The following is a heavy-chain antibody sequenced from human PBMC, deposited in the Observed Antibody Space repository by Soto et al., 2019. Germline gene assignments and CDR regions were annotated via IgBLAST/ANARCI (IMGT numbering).Heavy chain of an antibody. Sequence: QVQLVQSGAEVKKPGSSVKVSCKDSEGSFSSYAISWVRQAPGQGLEWMGGIIPIFGTANYAQKFQGRVTITADESTSTAYMELSSLRSEDTAVYYCARDLRHTSGWYLDYWGQVTLVTVSS. CDR1: EGSFSSYA. CDR2: IIPIFGTA. D-gene: IGHD6-19*01. CDR3: ARDLRHTSGWYLDY. V-gene: IGHV1-69*12. J-gene: IGHJ4*02.